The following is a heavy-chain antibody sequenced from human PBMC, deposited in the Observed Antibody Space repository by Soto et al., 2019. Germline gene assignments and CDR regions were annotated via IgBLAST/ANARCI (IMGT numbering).Heavy chain of an antibody. J-gene: IGHJ4*02. Sequence: GGSLRLSCAASGFTFTSYGMSWYRQSPGKGLEWVSDISGSGGGTRYADSVKGRFAISRDNSKSTLFLEMSSLRVEDTAVYYCEKDQLPDIMGAAGYWRQGTLVTVSS. V-gene: IGHV3-23*01. D-gene: IGHD6-13*01. CDR1: GFTFTSYG. CDR3: EKDQLPDIMGAAGY. CDR2: ISGSGGGT.